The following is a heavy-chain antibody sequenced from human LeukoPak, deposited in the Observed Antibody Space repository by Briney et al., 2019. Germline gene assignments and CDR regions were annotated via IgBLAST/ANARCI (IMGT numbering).Heavy chain of an antibody. CDR2: IISSGSTI. CDR1: GLTCSDYY. CDR3: ARDRLG. J-gene: IGHJ4*02. V-gene: IGHV3-11*01. Sequence: GWLRLSCSASGLTCSDYYISWFRHTPWKWLEWVSSIISSGSTIYSADSVKGRFTISRDNAKNSLYLQMNSLRAEDTAVYYCARDRLGWGQGTLVTVSS.